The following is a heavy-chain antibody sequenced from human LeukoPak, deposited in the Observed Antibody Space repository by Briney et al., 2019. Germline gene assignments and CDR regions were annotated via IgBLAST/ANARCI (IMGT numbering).Heavy chain of an antibody. V-gene: IGHV1-46*01. CDR1: GYTFTSYY. D-gene: IGHD3-22*01. CDR3: ARGGSTYYYDSSGLPHAFDI. J-gene: IGHJ3*02. CDR2: INPSGGST. Sequence: ASVKVSCKASGYTFTSYYMHWVRQAPGQGLEWMGIINPSGGSTSYAQKFQGRVTMTRDTSTSTVYMELSNLRSEDTAVYYCARGGSTYYYDSSGLPHAFDIWGQGTMVTVSS.